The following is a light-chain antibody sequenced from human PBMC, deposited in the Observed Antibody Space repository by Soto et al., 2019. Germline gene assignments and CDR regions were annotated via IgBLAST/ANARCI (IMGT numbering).Light chain of an antibody. CDR1: SGHSRYA. CDR2: INSDGSH. Sequence: QPVLTQSPSASASLGASVKLTCTLSSGHSRYAIAWHQQQPEKGPRSLMKINSDGSHTKGDGIPDRFSGSSLGAERYLTISSLQSEDEADYYCQTWDTGIVVFGGGTKLTVL. V-gene: IGLV4-69*01. J-gene: IGLJ2*01. CDR3: QTWDTGIVV.